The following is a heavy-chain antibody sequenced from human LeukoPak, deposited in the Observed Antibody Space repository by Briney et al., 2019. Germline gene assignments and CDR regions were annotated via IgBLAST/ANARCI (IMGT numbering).Heavy chain of an antibody. Sequence: SVKVSCKASGGTFSSYAISWVRQAPGQGLEWMGGIIPIFGTANYAQKFQGRVTITADESTSTAYMELSSLRSEDTAVYYCASYHGSSSWSLNWYFDLWGRGTLVTVSS. D-gene: IGHD6-13*01. CDR3: ASYHGSSSWSLNWYFDL. CDR2: IIPIFGTA. CDR1: GGTFSSYA. V-gene: IGHV1-69*13. J-gene: IGHJ2*01.